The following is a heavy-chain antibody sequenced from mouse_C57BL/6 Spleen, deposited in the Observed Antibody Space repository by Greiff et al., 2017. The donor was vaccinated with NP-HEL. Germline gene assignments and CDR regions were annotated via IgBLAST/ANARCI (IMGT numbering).Heavy chain of an antibody. CDR1: GYTFTDYY. Sequence: VQLQQSGPELVKPGASVKISCKASGYTFTDYYMNWVKQSHGKSLEWIGDINPNNGGTSYNQKFKGKATLTVDKSSSTAYMELRSLTSEDSAVYYCARNGKRRYFDYWGQGTTLTVSS. CDR2: INPNNGGT. V-gene: IGHV1-26*01. D-gene: IGHD2-1*01. CDR3: ARNGKRRYFDY. J-gene: IGHJ2*01.